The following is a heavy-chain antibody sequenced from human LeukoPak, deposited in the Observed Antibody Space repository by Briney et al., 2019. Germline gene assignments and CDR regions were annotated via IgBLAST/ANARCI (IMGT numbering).Heavy chain of an antibody. CDR3: TTLYYDFWSGYYLLDY. J-gene: IGHJ4*01. Sequence: GGSLRLSCAASGFTFSNAWMSWVRQAPGKGLEWVARLKSKTDGGTTDYAAPVKGRFTISRDDSKNTLYLQMNSLKTEDTAVYYCTTLYYDFWSGYYLLDYWXXGTLVTVSS. D-gene: IGHD3-3*01. V-gene: IGHV3-15*01. CDR2: LKSKTDGGTT. CDR1: GFTFSNAW.